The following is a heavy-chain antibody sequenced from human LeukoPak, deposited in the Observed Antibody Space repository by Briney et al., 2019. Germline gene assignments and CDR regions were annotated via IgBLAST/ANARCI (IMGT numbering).Heavy chain of an antibody. Sequence: GSLRLSCAASGFTFNTYAMTWVRQAPGKGLEWVSSIIGIGGSTYYADSVKGRFTISRDNSKSTLHLHMNSLRAEDTAVYFCAEDPGGGSYYFDSWGQGTQVTVSS. V-gene: IGHV3-23*01. J-gene: IGHJ4*02. CDR3: AEDPGGGSYYFDS. D-gene: IGHD5-12*01. CDR2: IIGIGGST. CDR1: GFTFNTYA.